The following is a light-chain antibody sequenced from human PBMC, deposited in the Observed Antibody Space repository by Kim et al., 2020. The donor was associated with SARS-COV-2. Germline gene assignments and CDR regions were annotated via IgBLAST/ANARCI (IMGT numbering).Light chain of an antibody. CDR1: QSVSSSN. CDR3: QQYGSSSLT. CDR2: GAS. J-gene: IGKJ4*01. V-gene: IGKV3-20*01. Sequence: EIVLTQSPGTLSLSPGERATLSCRASQSVSSSNLAWYQQRPGQAPRLLIYGASSRATGIPDRFSGSGSGTDFTLTISRLEPEDFAVYYCQQYGSSSLTFGGGTKVEI.